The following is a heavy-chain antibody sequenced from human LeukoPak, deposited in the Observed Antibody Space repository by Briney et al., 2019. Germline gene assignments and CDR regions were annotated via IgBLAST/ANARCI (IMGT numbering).Heavy chain of an antibody. CDR2: ISGSGGST. CDR3: AKDRFLEWLFSSFDY. CDR1: GFTFSSYA. V-gene: IGHV3-23*01. D-gene: IGHD3-3*01. J-gene: IGHJ4*02. Sequence: GGSLRLSCAASGFTFSSYAMSWVRQAPGKGLEWVSAISGSGGSTYYADSVKGRFTISRDNSKNTLYLQMNSLRAGDTAVYYCAKDRFLEWLFSSFDYWGQGTLVTVSS.